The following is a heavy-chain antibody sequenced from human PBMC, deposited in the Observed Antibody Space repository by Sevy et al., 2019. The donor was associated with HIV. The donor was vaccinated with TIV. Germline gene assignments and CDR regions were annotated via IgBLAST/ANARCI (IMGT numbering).Heavy chain of an antibody. Sequence: GGSLRLSCAASGFTFSNAWMSWVRQAPGKGLEWVGRIKGKIYDGTIDYAAPVKGRFSISRDDSKDTLYLQMNSLKTEDTAVYYCTTASWSQEDYYNYWGQGTLVTVSS. J-gene: IGHJ4*02. CDR3: TTASWSQEDYYNY. CDR1: GFTFSNAW. V-gene: IGHV3-15*01. D-gene: IGHD6-13*01. CDR2: IKGKIYDGTI.